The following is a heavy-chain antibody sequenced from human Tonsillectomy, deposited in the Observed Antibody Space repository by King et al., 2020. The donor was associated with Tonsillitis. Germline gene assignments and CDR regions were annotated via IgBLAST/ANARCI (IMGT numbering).Heavy chain of an antibody. CDR2: ISGSGGST. J-gene: IGHJ3*02. V-gene: IGHV3-23*04. CDR1: GFTFSSYA. D-gene: IGHD4-23*01. Sequence: VQLVESGGGLVQPGGSLRLSCAASGFTFSSYAMSWVRQAPGKGLEWVSAISGSGGSTYYADSVKGRFTISRDNSKNTLYLQMNSLRAEDTAGYYCAKEWEHDYGGLLDAFDIWGQGTMVTVSS. CDR3: AKEWEHDYGGLLDAFDI.